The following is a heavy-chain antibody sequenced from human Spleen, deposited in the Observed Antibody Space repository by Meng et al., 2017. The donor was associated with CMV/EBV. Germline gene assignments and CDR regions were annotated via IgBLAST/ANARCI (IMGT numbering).Heavy chain of an antibody. Sequence: ASVKVSCKASGYTFTSYYMHWVRQAPGQGLEWMGWINAYNGNTNYAQKVQGRVTMTTDTSTSTAYMELRSLRSDDTAVYYCARVTVLYGMDVWGQGTTVTVSS. CDR3: ARVTVLYGMDV. V-gene: IGHV1-18*04. CDR1: GYTFTSYY. J-gene: IGHJ6*02. D-gene: IGHD1-20*01. CDR2: INAYNGNT.